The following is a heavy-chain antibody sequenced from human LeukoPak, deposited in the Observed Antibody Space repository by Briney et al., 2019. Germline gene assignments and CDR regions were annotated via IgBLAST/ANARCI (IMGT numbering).Heavy chain of an antibody. CDR2: MSYDGSNK. Sequence: GGSLTLSCAASGFTFDIYAMHWVRQAPGKGLEWVAVMSYDGSNKYYADSVKGRFTISRDNSRNTLHLQMSSLRVADTAVYYCARDQVELCSSGSCYVIDNCGPGTLVAVSS. D-gene: IGHD2-15*01. J-gene: IGHJ4*02. CDR1: GFTFDIYA. CDR3: ARDQVELCSSGSCYVIDN. V-gene: IGHV3-30*04.